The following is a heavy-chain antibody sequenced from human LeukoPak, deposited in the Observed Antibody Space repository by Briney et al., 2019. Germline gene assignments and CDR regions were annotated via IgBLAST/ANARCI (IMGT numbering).Heavy chain of an antibody. J-gene: IGHJ4*02. CDR3: ARWNVASPSDY. D-gene: IGHD1-1*01. Sequence: GGSLRLSCAASGFTFSHYNMNWVRQAPGKGLEWVSSITTSSGYLYYADSVKGRFTISRDDAQKSLFLQLNSLRAEDTAVYYCARWNVASPSDYWGQGTLVTVSS. V-gene: IGHV3-21*01. CDR1: GFTFSHYN. CDR2: ITTSSGYL.